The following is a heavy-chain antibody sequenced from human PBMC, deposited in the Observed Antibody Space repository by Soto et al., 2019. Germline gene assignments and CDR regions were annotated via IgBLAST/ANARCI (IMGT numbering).Heavy chain of an antibody. V-gene: IGHV4-30-4*01. CDR2: IYYSGST. J-gene: IGHJ6*02. CDR3: AREALGSSTEDYYYYYGMDV. CDR1: GGSISSGDYY. Sequence: KTSETLSLTCTVSGGSISSGDYYWSWIRQPPGRGLEWIGYIYYSGSTYYNPSLKSRVTISVDTSKNQFSLKLSSVTAADTAVYYCAREALGSSTEDYYYYYGMDVWGQGTTVTVSS. D-gene: IGHD6-6*01.